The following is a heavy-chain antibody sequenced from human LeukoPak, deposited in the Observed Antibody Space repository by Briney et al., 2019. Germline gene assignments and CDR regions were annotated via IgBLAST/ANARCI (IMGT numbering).Heavy chain of an antibody. V-gene: IGHV1-69*13. CDR1: GGTLNNYA. D-gene: IGHD1-26*01. CDR3: ARGRESHGHYFHF. Sequence: SVKVSCKASGGTLNNYAINWVRQAPGQGLEWMGGIFPLFETTNYAQGFKGRVTITADDSTSTAYMELNSLRTEDTAVYYCARGRESHGHYFHFWGQGTLVTVSS. J-gene: IGHJ4*02. CDR2: IFPLFETT.